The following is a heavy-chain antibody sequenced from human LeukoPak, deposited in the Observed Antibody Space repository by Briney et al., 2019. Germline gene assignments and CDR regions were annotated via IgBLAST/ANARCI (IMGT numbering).Heavy chain of an antibody. D-gene: IGHD4-11*01. Sequence: PSETLSLTCTVSGGSISSYYWSWIRQPPGKGLEWIGYIYYSGSTNYNPSLKRRVTISVDTSENQFSLKLSSVTAADTAVYYCARVHHDYSIHWFDPWGQGTLVTVSS. J-gene: IGHJ5*02. CDR2: IYYSGST. CDR3: ARVHHDYSIHWFDP. V-gene: IGHV4-59*01. CDR1: GGSISSYY.